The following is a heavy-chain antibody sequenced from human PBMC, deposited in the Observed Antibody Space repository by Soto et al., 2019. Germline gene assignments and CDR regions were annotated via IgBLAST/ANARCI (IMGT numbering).Heavy chain of an antibody. J-gene: IGHJ4*02. CDR1: GLSISSYS. Sequence: GALRLSCATTGLSISSYSMNWVRQAPGKGLEWVSSISSSSSYIYYADSVKGRFTISRDNAKNSLYLQMNSLRAEDTAVYYCASLSSSSQYYFDYWGQGTLVTVSS. D-gene: IGHD6-6*01. V-gene: IGHV3-21*01. CDR3: ASLSSSSQYYFDY. CDR2: ISSSSSYI.